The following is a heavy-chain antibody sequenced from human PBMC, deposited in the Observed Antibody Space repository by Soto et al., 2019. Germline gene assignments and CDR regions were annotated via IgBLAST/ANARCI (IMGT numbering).Heavy chain of an antibody. CDR1: GDSVSSNSAA. V-gene: IGHV6-1*01. J-gene: IGHJ4*02. Sequence: SPTLSLTCAISGDSVSSNSAAWNWIRQSPSRGLEWLGRTYYRSKWYNDYAVSVKSRITINPDTSKNQFSLQLNSVTPEDTAVYYCARGGIAVAGTEGDSYYFDYWGQGTLVTVSS. CDR3: ARGGIAVAGTEGDSYYFDY. D-gene: IGHD6-19*01. CDR2: TYYRSKWYN.